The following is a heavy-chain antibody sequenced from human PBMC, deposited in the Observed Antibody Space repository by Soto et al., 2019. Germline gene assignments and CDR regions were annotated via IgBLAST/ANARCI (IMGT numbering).Heavy chain of an antibody. V-gene: IGHV1-69*06. CDR3: ALPGIAAAGSENYYYSYGMDV. CDR1: GGTFSSYA. D-gene: IGHD6-13*01. Sequence: GASVKVSCKASGGTFSSYAISWVRQAPGQGLEWMGGIIPIFGTANYAQKFQGRVTITAYKSTSTAYMELSSLRSEDTAVYYCALPGIAAAGSENYYYSYGMDVWCQGTTVTVSS. CDR2: IIPIFGTA. J-gene: IGHJ6*02.